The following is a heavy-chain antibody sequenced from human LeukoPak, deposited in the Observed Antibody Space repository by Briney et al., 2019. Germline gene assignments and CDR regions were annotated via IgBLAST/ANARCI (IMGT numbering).Heavy chain of an antibody. CDR2: IYSGAST. CDR3: ASSGRYSGYRFDY. J-gene: IGHJ4*02. V-gene: IGHV3-66*01. Sequence: GGSLRLSCAASTFTFSSDAMTWVRQAPGKGLEWVSVIYSGASTYYADSVKGRFTISRDNSKNTLYLQMNSLRAEDTAVYYCASSGRYSGYRFDYWGQGTLVTVSS. CDR1: TFTFSSDA. D-gene: IGHD5-12*01.